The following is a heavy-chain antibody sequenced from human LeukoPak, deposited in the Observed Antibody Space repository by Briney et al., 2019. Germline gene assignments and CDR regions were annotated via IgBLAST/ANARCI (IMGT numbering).Heavy chain of an antibody. D-gene: IGHD6-6*01. CDR3: ARRPDGTSHFDY. Sequence: SETLSLTCTVSGGSIRSYFWSWIRQPPGKGLEWIGYVYYSGSTNYNPSLKSRITISVDTSKKQFSLKLSSVTAADTAVYYCARRPDGTSHFDYWGQGTLVTVSS. CDR1: GGSIRSYF. CDR2: VYYSGST. V-gene: IGHV4-59*08. J-gene: IGHJ4*02.